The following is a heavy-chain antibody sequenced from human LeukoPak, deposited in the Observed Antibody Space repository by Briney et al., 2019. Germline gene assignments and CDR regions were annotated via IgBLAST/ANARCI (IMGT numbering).Heavy chain of an antibody. CDR1: GGSISSYF. J-gene: IGHJ6*03. CDR2: IYYSGST. Sequence: SETLSLTCTVSGGSISSYFWIWIRQPPGKGLEWIGSIYYSGSTYYNPSLKSRVTISVDTSKNQFSLKLSSVTAADTAVYYCARRPVTTAYYYYMDVWGKGTTVTVSS. D-gene: IGHD4-17*01. CDR3: ARRPVTTAYYYYMDV. V-gene: IGHV4-39*01.